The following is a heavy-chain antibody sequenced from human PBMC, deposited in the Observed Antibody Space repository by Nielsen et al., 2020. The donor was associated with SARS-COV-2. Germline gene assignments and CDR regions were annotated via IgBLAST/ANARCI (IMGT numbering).Heavy chain of an antibody. CDR1: GFTFSNDW. CDR2: IKSKTDGGTT. V-gene: IGHV3-15*01. D-gene: IGHD2-2*01. CDR3: TTEYQLLSGIIDY. Sequence: GESLKISCAASGFTFSNDWMRWVRQAPGKGLEWVGRIKSKTDGGTTDYAAPVKGRFTISRDDSKNTLYLQMNSLKTEDTAVYYCTTEYQLLSGIIDYWGQGTLVTVSS. J-gene: IGHJ4*02.